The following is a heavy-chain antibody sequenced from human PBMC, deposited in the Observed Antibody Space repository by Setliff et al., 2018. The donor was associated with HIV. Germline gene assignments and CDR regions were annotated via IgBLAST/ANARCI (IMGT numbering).Heavy chain of an antibody. CDR3: ARGSGKMVRGIFSGSYYYFMDV. CDR1: GDSISSGGYY. D-gene: IGHD3-10*01. Sequence: SETLSLTCTVSGDSISSGGYYWTWIRQHPGKGLEWIGYIHYSGSTFYNPSLKSRVTISVDTSKNQFSLKLSSVTAADTAVYYCARGSGKMVRGIFSGSYYYFMDVWGKGTTVTVSS. J-gene: IGHJ6*03. CDR2: IHYSGST. V-gene: IGHV4-31*03.